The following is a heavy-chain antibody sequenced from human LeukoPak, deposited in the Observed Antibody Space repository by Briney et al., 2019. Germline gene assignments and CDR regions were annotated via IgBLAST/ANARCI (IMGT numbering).Heavy chain of an antibody. Sequence: GGSLRLSCAASGFTFSSYWMSWVRQAPGKGLEWVANIKQDGSEKSYVDSVKGRFTISRDNAKNSLYLQMNSLRAEDTAVYYCARVNYVDYDDYWGQGTLVTVSS. CDR1: GFTFSSYW. D-gene: IGHD1-7*01. V-gene: IGHV3-7*03. CDR2: IKQDGSEK. J-gene: IGHJ4*02. CDR3: ARVNYVDYDDY.